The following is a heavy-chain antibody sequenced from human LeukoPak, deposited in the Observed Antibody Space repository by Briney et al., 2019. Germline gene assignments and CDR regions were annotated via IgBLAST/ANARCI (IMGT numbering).Heavy chain of an antibody. V-gene: IGHV3-23*01. CDR2: ISGSGGST. CDR3: AKSGYSSGWSWFDP. D-gene: IGHD6-19*01. J-gene: IGHJ5*02. CDR1: GFTFSSYA. Sequence: GGSLRLSCAASGFTFSSYAMSWVRQAPGKGLEWVSAISGSGGSTYYADSVKGRFTISRDNSKNTLYLQINSLRAEDTAVYYCAKSGYSSGWSWFDPWGQRTLVTVSS.